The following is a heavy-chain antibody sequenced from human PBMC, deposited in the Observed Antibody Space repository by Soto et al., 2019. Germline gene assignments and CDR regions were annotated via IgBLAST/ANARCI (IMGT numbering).Heavy chain of an antibody. Sequence: PSESLSLTCTVSGGSICSSSYYWGWIRQPPGKGLEWIGSIYYSGSTYYNPSLKSRVTISVDTSKNQFSLKLSSVTAADTAVYYCARGYSSGWYPFDYWGQGTLVTVSS. CDR3: ARGYSSGWYPFDY. CDR2: IYYSGST. V-gene: IGHV4-39*01. CDR1: GGSICSSSYY. J-gene: IGHJ4*02. D-gene: IGHD6-19*01.